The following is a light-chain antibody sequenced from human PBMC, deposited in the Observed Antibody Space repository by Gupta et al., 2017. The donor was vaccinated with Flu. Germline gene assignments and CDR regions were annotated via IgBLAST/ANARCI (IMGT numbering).Light chain of an antibody. J-gene: IGLJ3*02. CDR1: SSNIGAKYD. Sequence: QAVLTQPPSVSGAPAQGAATPGAGSSSNIGAKYDVHWYMQLPGTAPKLLIYANSMRPSGVPDRFSGSKSGTSASLAITGLQAEDEADYYCQSYDSSLSSWVFGGGTKLTVL. V-gene: IGLV1-40*01. CDR2: ANS. CDR3: QSYDSSLSSWV.